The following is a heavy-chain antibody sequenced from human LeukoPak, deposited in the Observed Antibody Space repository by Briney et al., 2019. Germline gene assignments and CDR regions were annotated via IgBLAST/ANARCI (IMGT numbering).Heavy chain of an antibody. Sequence: GASVKVSCKASGYTFTSYYMHWVRQAPGQGLEWMGIINPSGGSTSYAQKFQGIVTMTRDTSISTAYMELSRLRSDDTAVYYCASTCSSTSCYDSITGYAFDIWGQGTMVTVSS. J-gene: IGHJ3*02. CDR2: INPSGGST. D-gene: IGHD2-2*01. V-gene: IGHV1-46*01. CDR3: ASTCSSTSCYDSITGYAFDI. CDR1: GYTFTSYY.